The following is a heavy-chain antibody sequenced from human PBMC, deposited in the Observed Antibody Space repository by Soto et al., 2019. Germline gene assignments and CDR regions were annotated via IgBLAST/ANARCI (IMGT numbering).Heavy chain of an antibody. J-gene: IGHJ6*02. V-gene: IGHV4-59*08. CDR1: SGPSSSHN. CDR2: VYYTGDT. CDR3: VRQGIDYLHGLVDV. Sequence: QVQLQQSGPRLVKPSETLSLTCTVSSGPSSSHNWGWIRQSPGRGLERIGYVYYTGDTSYNPSLKSRVAISADTSTNNISLTLTSVTAADTAVYYCVRQGIDYLHGLVDVWGQGTTVSVSS. D-gene: IGHD1-26*01.